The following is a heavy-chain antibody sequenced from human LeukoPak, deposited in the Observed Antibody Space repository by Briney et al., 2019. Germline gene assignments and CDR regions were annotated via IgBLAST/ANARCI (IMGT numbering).Heavy chain of an antibody. D-gene: IGHD2-21*02. CDR3: ARETYCAADCYSGFDF. Sequence: SETLSLTCDVSGDSISSSFWNWIRQGPGKGLEWIGYIYYIGSTNYNPSLKSRVTISVDTSKNQFSLKLSSVTAADTAVYYCARETYCAADCYSGFDFWGQGTLVTVSS. V-gene: IGHV4-59*01. J-gene: IGHJ4*02. CDR2: IYYIGST. CDR1: GDSISSSF.